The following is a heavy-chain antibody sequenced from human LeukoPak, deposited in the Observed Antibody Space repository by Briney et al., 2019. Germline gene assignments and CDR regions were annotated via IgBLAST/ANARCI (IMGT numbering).Heavy chain of an antibody. J-gene: IGHJ6*03. D-gene: IGHD6-13*01. CDR3: ARSHSSSWTYYYYYYMDV. CDR2: ISNSRSYI. Sequence: GGSLRLSCAASGFTFSSYSMNWVRQAPGKGLEWVSFISNSRSYIYYADSVKGRFTISRDNAKNSLYLQMNSLRAEDTAVYYCARSHSSSWTYYYYYYMDVWGKGTTVTISS. V-gene: IGHV3-21*04. CDR1: GFTFSSYS.